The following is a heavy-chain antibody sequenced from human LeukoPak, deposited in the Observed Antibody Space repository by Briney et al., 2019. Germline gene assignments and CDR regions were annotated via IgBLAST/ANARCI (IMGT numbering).Heavy chain of an antibody. Sequence: SETLSLTCTVSGGSISSYYWSWIRQPPGKGLEWIGYIYYSGSTNYNPSLKSRVTISVDTSKNQFSLKLSSVTAADTAVYYSARNPTLPWYFDLWGRGTLVTVSS. CDR2: IYYSGST. J-gene: IGHJ2*01. V-gene: IGHV4-59*01. CDR3: ARNPTLPWYFDL. CDR1: GGSISSYY. D-gene: IGHD1-26*01.